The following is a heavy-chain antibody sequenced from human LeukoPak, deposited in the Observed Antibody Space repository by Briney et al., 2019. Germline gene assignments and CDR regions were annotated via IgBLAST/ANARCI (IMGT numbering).Heavy chain of an antibody. Sequence: GGSLRLSCAASGITVSTDYMSWVRQAPGKGLEWVSIAFSDGRTFYADSVKGRFTISRDSSKNTVFLQMNSLRAEDTAVYYCARGDFDYWGQGTLVTVSS. V-gene: IGHV3-53*01. CDR1: GITVSTDY. J-gene: IGHJ4*02. CDR3: ARGDFDY. CDR2: AFSDGRT.